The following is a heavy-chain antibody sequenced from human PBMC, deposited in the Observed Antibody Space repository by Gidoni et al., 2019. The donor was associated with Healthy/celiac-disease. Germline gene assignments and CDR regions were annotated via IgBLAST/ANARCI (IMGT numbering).Heavy chain of an antibody. J-gene: IGHJ6*02. CDR2: IIPILGIA. CDR3: ARDAEGYYYGMDV. Sequence: QVQLVQSGAEVKKPGSSVKVSCKASGGTFSSYTISWVRQAPGQGLEWMGRIIPILGIANYAQKFQGRVTITADKSTSTAYMELSSLRSEDTAVYYCARDAEGYYYGMDVWGQGTTVTVSS. CDR1: GGTFSSYT. V-gene: IGHV1-69*08.